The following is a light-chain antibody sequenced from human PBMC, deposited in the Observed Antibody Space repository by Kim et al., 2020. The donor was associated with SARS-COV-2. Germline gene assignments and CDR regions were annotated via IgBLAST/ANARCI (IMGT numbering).Light chain of an antibody. CDR2: DAS. CDR3: QQYDDWPPWT. Sequence: EVVLTQSPVTLSVSPGERVTLTCRASQTIKSGLAWYQQKPGQAPRLLIYDASTRATGIPARFSGSGYGTEFTLTISSLQSEDLALYHCQQYDDWPPWTFGQGTKVDIK. V-gene: IGKV3-15*01. CDR1: QTIKSG. J-gene: IGKJ1*01.